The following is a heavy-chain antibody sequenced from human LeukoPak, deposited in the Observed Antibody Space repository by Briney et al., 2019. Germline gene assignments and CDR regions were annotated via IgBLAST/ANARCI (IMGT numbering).Heavy chain of an antibody. CDR2: IWSDGTNQ. CDR3: ARDAQREFDY. D-gene: IGHD5-24*01. V-gene: IGHV3-33*01. Sequence: GGSLRLSCAASVFTFSHYGMHWVRQAPAKGLEWVLVIWSDGTNQFYADSVKVRFTISRDDSQKTVFLPMSSPRGEDTAIYYCARDAQREFDYWGQGTLVTVSS. J-gene: IGHJ4*02. CDR1: VFTFSHYG.